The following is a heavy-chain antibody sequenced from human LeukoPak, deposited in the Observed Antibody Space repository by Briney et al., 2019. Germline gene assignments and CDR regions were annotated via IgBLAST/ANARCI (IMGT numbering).Heavy chain of an antibody. J-gene: IGHJ3*02. CDR2: IYYSGST. Sequence: KPSETLSLTCTVSGGSISSGDYYWSWIRQPPRKGLEWIGYIYYSGSTYYNPSLKSRVTISVDTSKNQFSLKLSSVTAADTAVYYCAREVVVVTAAAPFDIWGQGTMVTVSS. D-gene: IGHD2-21*02. CDR3: AREVVVVTAAAPFDI. V-gene: IGHV4-30-4*01. CDR1: GGSISSGDYY.